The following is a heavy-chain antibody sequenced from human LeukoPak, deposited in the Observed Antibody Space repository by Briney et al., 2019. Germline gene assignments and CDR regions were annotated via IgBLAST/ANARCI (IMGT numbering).Heavy chain of an antibody. V-gene: IGHV3-7*01. J-gene: IGHJ3*02. CDR1: GFTFSNYW. CDR3: ARERGSGRWAFDI. Sequence: GGSLRLSCAASGFTFSNYWMSWVRQAPGKGLEWVANIKEDGSEKYYVDSVKGRFTISRDNSKNTLYLQMNSLRAEDTAVYYCARERGSGRWAFDIWGQGTMVTVSS. CDR2: IKEDGSEK. D-gene: IGHD3-10*01.